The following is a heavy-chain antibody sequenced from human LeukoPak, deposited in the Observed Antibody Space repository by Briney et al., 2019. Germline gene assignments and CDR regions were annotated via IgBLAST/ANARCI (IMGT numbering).Heavy chain of an antibody. Sequence: SETLSLTCAVYGGSFSGYYWSWIRQPPGKGLEWIGEINHSGSTNYNPSLKSRVTISVDTSNNQFSLKLSSVTAADTSVYYCARHKDDYVWGTFRFGFGLWGQGTLVTVSS. CDR1: GGSFSGYY. CDR2: INHSGST. CDR3: ARHKDDYVWGTFRFGFGL. D-gene: IGHD3-16*01. J-gene: IGHJ4*02. V-gene: IGHV4-34*01.